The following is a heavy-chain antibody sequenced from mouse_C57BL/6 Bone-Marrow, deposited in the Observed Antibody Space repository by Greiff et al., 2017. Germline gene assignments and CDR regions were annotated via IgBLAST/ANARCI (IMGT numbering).Heavy chain of an antibody. Sequence: EVNVVESGGGLVKPGGSLKLSCAASGFTFSDYGMHWVRQAPEKGLEWVAYISSGSSTIYYADTVKGRFTISRDNAKNTLFLQMTSLRSEDTAMYFCARAGWAWFAFWGQGTLVTVSA. D-gene: IGHD3-1*01. CDR2: ISSGSSTI. V-gene: IGHV5-17*01. J-gene: IGHJ3*01. CDR1: GFTFSDYG. CDR3: ARAGWAWFAF.